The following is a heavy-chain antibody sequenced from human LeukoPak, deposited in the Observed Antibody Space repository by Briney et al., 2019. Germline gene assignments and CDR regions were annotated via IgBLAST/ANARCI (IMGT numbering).Heavy chain of an antibody. Sequence: GGSLRLSCAASGFTFSSYEMNWVRQAPGKGLEWVSYISSSGSTIYYADSVKGRFTISRDNAKNSLYLQMNSLRAEDTAVYYCARDIRWELTGHDAFDIWGQGTMVTVSS. CDR1: GFTFSSYE. V-gene: IGHV3-48*03. J-gene: IGHJ3*02. CDR3: ARDIRWELTGHDAFDI. CDR2: ISSSGSTI. D-gene: IGHD1-26*01.